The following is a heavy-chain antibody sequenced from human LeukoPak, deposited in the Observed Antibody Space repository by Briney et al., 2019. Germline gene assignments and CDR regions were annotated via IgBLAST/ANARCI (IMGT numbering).Heavy chain of an antibody. V-gene: IGHV4-39*01. Sequence: PSETLSLTCTVSGGSISSSSYYWGWIRQPPGKGLEWIGSIYYSGSTYYNPPLKSRVTISVDTSKNQSSLKLSSVTAADTAVYYCARRGFLEWLPPFDYWGQGTLVTVSS. CDR2: IYYSGST. CDR3: ARRGFLEWLPPFDY. J-gene: IGHJ4*02. D-gene: IGHD3-3*01. CDR1: GGSISSSSYY.